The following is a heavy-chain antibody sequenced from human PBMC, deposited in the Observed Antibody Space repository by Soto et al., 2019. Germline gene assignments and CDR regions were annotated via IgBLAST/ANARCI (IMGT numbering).Heavy chain of an antibody. J-gene: IGHJ5*02. V-gene: IGHV2-5*01. CDR2: IFWIDDN. D-gene: IGHD1-26*01. Sequence: QITLKETGPTLVKPTETLTLMCTFSGFSLSTHGLGVAWIRQPREKPLEWLAPIFWIDDNRYSQALKSRLTITKDTSKNQVVLKMTNVDPVDTGTYYCAREGAIVPRFFDPGGQGTRVTVSS. CDR1: GFSLSTHGLG. CDR3: AREGAIVPRFFDP.